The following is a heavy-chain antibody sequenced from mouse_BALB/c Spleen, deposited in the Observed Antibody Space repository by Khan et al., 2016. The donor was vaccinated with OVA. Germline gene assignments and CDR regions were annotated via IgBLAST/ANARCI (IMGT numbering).Heavy chain of an antibody. Sequence: QVQLQQSGPGLVVPSQSLSITCTVSGFSLTNYGVNWVRQPPGKGLEWLGVIWGDGSTNYHSTLMSRLSISKDNSQSQVFLKLSSLQTDDTATYYCAKWGTANYYAMDYWGQGTSVTVSS. J-gene: IGHJ4*01. CDR3: AKWGTANYYAMDY. CDR1: GFSLTNYG. CDR2: IWGDGST. D-gene: IGHD1-2*01. V-gene: IGHV2-3*01.